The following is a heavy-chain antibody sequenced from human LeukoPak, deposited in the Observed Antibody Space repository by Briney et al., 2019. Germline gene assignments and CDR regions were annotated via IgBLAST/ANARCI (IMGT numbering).Heavy chain of an antibody. V-gene: IGHV1-69*04. CDR3: AKSPHRMWPPPGTIGKISYMSPPYYFDY. Sequence: ASVKVSCKASGGTFSSYAINWVRQAPGQGLEWMGRIIPFVGIGIYAQKFQGRVTITADKSTSTAYMELSSLISEDTAVYYCAKSPHRMWPPPGTIGKISYMSPPYYFDYWGQGILVTVSS. J-gene: IGHJ4*02. D-gene: IGHD1-7*01. CDR1: GGTFSSYA. CDR2: IIPFVGIG.